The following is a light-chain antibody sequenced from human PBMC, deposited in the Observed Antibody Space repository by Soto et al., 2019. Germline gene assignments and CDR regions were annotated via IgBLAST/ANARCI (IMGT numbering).Light chain of an antibody. CDR1: QSVSSNY. Sequence: MLTQSPGTLSLSPGERATLSCRASQSVSSNYLAWYQQKSGQAPRLLIYGASNRATGIPDRFSGSGSGTDFTLTIRRLEPEDFAVYYCQQYDTSPRTFGQGTKVEFK. V-gene: IGKV3-20*01. J-gene: IGKJ1*01. CDR3: QQYDTSPRT. CDR2: GAS.